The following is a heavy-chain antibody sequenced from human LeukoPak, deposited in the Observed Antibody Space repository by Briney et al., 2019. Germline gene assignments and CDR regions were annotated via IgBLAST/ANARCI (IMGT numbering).Heavy chain of an antibody. J-gene: IGHJ4*02. CDR1: GFTFSDYY. Sequence: GGSLRLSCAASGFTFSDYYMSWIRQAPGKGLVWVTYISSSGSTKYYADSVKGRVTISRDNSKNTLDLQMNSLRGEDTAVYYCARSGYNRFDYWGQGTLVTVSS. CDR2: ISSSGSTK. D-gene: IGHD5-24*01. CDR3: ARSGYNRFDY. V-gene: IGHV3-11*01.